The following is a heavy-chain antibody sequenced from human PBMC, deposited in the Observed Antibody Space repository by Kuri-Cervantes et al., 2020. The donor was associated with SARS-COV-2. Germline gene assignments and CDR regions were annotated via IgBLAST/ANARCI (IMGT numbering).Heavy chain of an antibody. D-gene: IGHD2-2*01. CDR2: IYTSGST. CDR3: ARRLEYANAFDI. Sequence: SETLSLTCTVSGGSISSYYWSWIRQPAGKGLEWIGRIYTSGSTNYNPSLKSRVTISVDTSKNQFSLELSSVTAADTAVYYCARRLEYANAFDIWGQGTMVTVSS. J-gene: IGHJ3*02. CDR1: GGSISSYY. V-gene: IGHV4-4*07.